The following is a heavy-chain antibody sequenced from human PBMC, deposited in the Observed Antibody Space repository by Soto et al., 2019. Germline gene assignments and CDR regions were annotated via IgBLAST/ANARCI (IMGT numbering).Heavy chain of an antibody. CDR3: ARSCSGRYGLWDN. V-gene: IGHV3-74*01. CDR1: GFTFSSCW. J-gene: IGHJ4*02. D-gene: IGHD6-19*01. CDR2: INADGRTT. Sequence: GGSLRLCCAPSGFTFSSCWMHWVRQDPGKGRVWVSRINADGRTTSYADSGKGRFTISRDNAKNTLYLQINSLGAEDTAVYFCARSCSGRYGLWDNWGQGTLVTVSS.